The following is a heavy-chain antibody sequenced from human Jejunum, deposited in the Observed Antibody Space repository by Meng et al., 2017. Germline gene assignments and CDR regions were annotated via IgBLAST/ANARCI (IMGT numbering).Heavy chain of an antibody. CDR2: ISPYNGNT. D-gene: IGHD3-10*01. J-gene: IGHJ4*02. Sequence: QVQLVQSGAEVKKPGASVKVSCKTSGYTFTSFGISWVRQAPGKGLEWMGWISPYNGNTKYAQKLQGRVTMTTDTSTSTAYMELRSLRSDETAVYYCARDGVSFTMVRGGTYWGQGTLVTVSS. CDR1: GYTFTSFG. V-gene: IGHV1-18*01. CDR3: ARDGVSFTMVRGGTY.